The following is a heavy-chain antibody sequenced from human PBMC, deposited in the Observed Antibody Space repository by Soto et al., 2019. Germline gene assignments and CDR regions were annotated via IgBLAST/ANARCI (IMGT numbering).Heavy chain of an antibody. Sequence: EVQLVESGGGVVWPGGSLRLSCAASGFAFGDFAMSWVRQAPGKGLEWVSGINWSGSSTYYADSVKGRFTISRDSAKNSLNLQTNSLRPEDTALYYCARAPYVSSSTWYYDYWGQGTLVTVSS. V-gene: IGHV3-20*04. CDR2: INWSGSST. J-gene: IGHJ4*02. CDR1: GFAFGDFA. CDR3: ARAPYVSSSTWYYDY. D-gene: IGHD6-13*01.